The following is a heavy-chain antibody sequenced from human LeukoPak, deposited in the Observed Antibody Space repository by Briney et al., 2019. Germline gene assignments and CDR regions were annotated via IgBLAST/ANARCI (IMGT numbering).Heavy chain of an antibody. Sequence: PGGSLRLSCAASGFTFSDYYMSWIRQAPGQGLEWVSYISSSGSTIYYADSVKGRFTISRDNAKNSLYLQMNSLRAEDTAVYYCASGYDFKVYSYYIEVWGKGTTVTVSS. D-gene: IGHD3-3*01. J-gene: IGHJ6*03. CDR3: ASGYDFKVYSYYIEV. CDR1: GFTFSDYY. V-gene: IGHV3-11*01. CDR2: ISSSGSTI.